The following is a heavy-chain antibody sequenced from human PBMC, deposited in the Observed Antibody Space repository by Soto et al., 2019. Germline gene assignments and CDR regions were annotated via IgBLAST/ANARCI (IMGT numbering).Heavy chain of an antibody. CDR1: GGSISSGGYY. J-gene: IGHJ4*02. CDR2: IYYSGST. CDR3: ARYFVAGIPISFDY. D-gene: IGHD6-19*01. V-gene: IGHV4-31*03. Sequence: PSETLSLTCTVSGGSISSGGYYWSWIRQHPGKGLEWIGYIYYSGSTYYNPSLKSRVTISVDTSKNQFSLKLSSVTAAVTAVYYCARYFVAGIPISFDYWGQGTLVTVS.